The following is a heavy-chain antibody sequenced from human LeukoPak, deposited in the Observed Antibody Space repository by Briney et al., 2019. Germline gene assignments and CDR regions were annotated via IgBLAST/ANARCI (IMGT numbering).Heavy chain of an antibody. CDR2: ISSSGSTI. CDR1: GFTFSDYY. D-gene: IGHD6-6*01. V-gene: IGHV3-11*04. Sequence: GGSLRLSCAASGFTFSDYYMSWIRQAPGKGLEWVSYISSSGSTIYYADSVKGRFTISRDNAKNSLYLQMNSLRAEDTAVYYCASKNPIPARRYQVVDYWGQGTLVTVSS. CDR3: ASKNPIPARRYQVVDY. J-gene: IGHJ4*02.